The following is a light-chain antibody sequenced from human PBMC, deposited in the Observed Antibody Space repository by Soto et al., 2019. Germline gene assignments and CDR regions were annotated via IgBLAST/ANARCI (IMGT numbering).Light chain of an antibody. CDR1: QSLTNNY. CDR3: HQYGILPRT. Sequence: EIVLTQSPGILSMSPGERATLSCRASQSLTNNYLAWFQQKPGQAPRLLIYGASNRPTDIPDRFSGSGSGTDFSLTISRLEPEDFAVYYCHQYGILPRTFGQGTKVDIK. V-gene: IGKV3-20*01. CDR2: GAS. J-gene: IGKJ1*01.